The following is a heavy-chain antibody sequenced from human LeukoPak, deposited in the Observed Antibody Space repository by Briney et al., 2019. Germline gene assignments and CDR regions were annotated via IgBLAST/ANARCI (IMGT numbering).Heavy chain of an antibody. CDR2: ISSSGSTI. CDR1: GFTFSSYE. CDR3: ARWEGYCSSTSCRYYYMDV. V-gene: IGHV3-48*03. Sequence: GGSLRLSCAASGFTFSSYEMNWVRQAPGKGLEWVSYISSSGSTIYYADSVKGRFTISRDNAKNSLYLQMNSLRAEDTAVYYCARWEGYCSSTSCRYYYMDVWGKGTTVTVSS. D-gene: IGHD2-2*01. J-gene: IGHJ6*03.